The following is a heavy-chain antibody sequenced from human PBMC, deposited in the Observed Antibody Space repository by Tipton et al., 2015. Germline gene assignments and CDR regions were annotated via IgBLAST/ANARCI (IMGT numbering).Heavy chain of an antibody. Sequence: TLSLTCSVSSDSISKYYWSWIRQPPGKELEWIGYTQYSGSTNYNPSLKSRVTISVDTSKTQFSLKLTSVTAADTAVYYCACQDYDSLTRDYQTVDYWGQGTLVTVSS. CDR3: ACQDYDSLTRDYQTVDY. V-gene: IGHV4-59*08. J-gene: IGHJ4*02. D-gene: IGHD3-9*01. CDR2: TQYSGST. CDR1: SDSISKYY.